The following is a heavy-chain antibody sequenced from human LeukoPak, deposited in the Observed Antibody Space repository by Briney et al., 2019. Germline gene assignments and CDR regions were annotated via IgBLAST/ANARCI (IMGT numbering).Heavy chain of an antibody. J-gene: IGHJ6*02. CDR3: ATLGYCSSTSCYRYYYGMDV. D-gene: IGHD2-2*01. Sequence: ASVKVSCKASGYTFTSYYMHWVRQAPGQGLEWMRIINPSGGSTSYAQKFQGRVTMTRDTSTSTVYMELSSLRSEDTAVYYCATLGYCSSTSCYRYYYGMDVWGQGTTVTVSS. CDR2: INPSGGST. CDR1: GYTFTSYY. V-gene: IGHV1-46*01.